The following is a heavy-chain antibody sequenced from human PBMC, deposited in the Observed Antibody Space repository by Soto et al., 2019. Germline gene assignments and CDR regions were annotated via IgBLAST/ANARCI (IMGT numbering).Heavy chain of an antibody. D-gene: IGHD1-26*01. CDR2: IYYSGST. Sequence: QLQLQESGPGLVKPSETLSLTCTVSGGSISSSSYYWGWIRQPPGKGLEWIGSIYYSGSTYYNPSLKSRVTISVDTSKNQFSLKLSSVTAADTAVYYCARLSGSYYGSNAFDIWGQGTMVTVSS. V-gene: IGHV4-39*01. CDR3: ARLSGSYYGSNAFDI. J-gene: IGHJ3*02. CDR1: GGSISSSSYY.